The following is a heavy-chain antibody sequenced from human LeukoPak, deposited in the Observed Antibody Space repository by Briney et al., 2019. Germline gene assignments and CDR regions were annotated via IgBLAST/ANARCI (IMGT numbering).Heavy chain of an antibody. CDR1: GFTFSSYG. J-gene: IGHJ4*02. V-gene: IGHV3-30*02. Sequence: GGSLRLSCAASGFTFSSYGMHWVRRAPGKGLEWVAFIRYDGSNKYYADSVKGRFTISRDNSKNTLYLQMNSLRAEDTAVYYCAKGFDISGWYADYWGQGTLVTVSS. CDR2: IRYDGSNK. CDR3: AKGFDISGWYADY. D-gene: IGHD6-19*01.